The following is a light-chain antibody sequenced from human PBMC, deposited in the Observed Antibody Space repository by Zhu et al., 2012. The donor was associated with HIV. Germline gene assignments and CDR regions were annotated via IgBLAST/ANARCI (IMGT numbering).Light chain of an antibody. V-gene: IGKV1D-13*01. CDR2: DVS. Sequence: AIQLTQTPPSLSAYVGDRVTITCRASQGILSALAWYQQKPGKPPRLLIYDVSSLQKGVPSRFSGSGSGTDFTLTITNLQPEVFATYYCQLVLQLTPPSTFGGRDQGGGQT. CDR3: QLVLQLTPPST. J-gene: IGKJ4*01. CDR1: QGILSA.